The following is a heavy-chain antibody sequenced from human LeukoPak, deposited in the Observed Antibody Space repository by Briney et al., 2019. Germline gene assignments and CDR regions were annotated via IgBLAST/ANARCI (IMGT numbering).Heavy chain of an antibody. CDR3: ARGIFCNTTSCFTVRAFEI. Sequence: GGSLRLSCAASGFTFSTYDMHWVRHGTGEGLEWVPGIGTQGDTHYPDSVKGRFTISRENADNSLYLQMNSLRAGDTAVYYCARGIFCNTTSCFTVRAFEIWGQGTMVTVSS. J-gene: IGHJ3*02. CDR2: IGTQGDT. CDR1: GFTFSTYD. D-gene: IGHD2-2*02. V-gene: IGHV3-13*01.